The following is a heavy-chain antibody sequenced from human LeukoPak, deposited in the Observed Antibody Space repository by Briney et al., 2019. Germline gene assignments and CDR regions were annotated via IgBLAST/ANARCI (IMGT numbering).Heavy chain of an antibody. CDR1: GGSISSYY. J-gene: IGHJ5*02. Sequence: PSETLSLTCTVSGGSISSYYWSWIRQPPGKGLEWIGYIFYSGSTNYNPSLKSRVTISVDTSKNQFSLKLSSVTAADTAVYYCARVFSYPLRAPFDPWGQGTLVTVSS. V-gene: IGHV4-59*01. D-gene: IGHD3-3*01. CDR3: ARVFSYPLRAPFDP. CDR2: IFYSGST.